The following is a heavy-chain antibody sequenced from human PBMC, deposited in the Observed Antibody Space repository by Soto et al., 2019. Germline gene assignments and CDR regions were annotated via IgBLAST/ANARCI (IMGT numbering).Heavy chain of an antibody. J-gene: IGHJ4*02. CDR1: GGSINSYY. V-gene: IGHV4-4*07. CDR3: ARARVGSTLLRGYYFEY. CDR2: IYTGGST. D-gene: IGHD3-22*01. Sequence: SETLSLTCTVSGGSINSYYWSWIRQPAGKGLEWIGRIYTGGSTNYNPSLKSRVTMSVDTSKNQFSLKLSSVTAADTAVYYCARARVGSTLLRGYYFEYWGQGTRVTVS.